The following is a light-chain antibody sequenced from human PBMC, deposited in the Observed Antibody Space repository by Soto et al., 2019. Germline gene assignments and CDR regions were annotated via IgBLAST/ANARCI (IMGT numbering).Light chain of an antibody. CDR2: AAS. Sequence: DIQMTQSPSSVSASVGDRVTITCRASQDIGNWLAWYQQRPGKAPKLLIYAASNLQSGVPSRFSGSGSGTDFTLIITSLQPEDFAHYYCQQTNRFPLTFGGGTNVEIK. J-gene: IGKJ4*01. CDR3: QQTNRFPLT. V-gene: IGKV1-12*01. CDR1: QDIGNW.